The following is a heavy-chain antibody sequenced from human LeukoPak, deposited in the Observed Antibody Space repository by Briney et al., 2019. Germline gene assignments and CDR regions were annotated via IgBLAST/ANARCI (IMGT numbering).Heavy chain of an antibody. CDR3: ARVNSSGFDY. D-gene: IGHD6-19*01. CDR1: SASISGFH. Sequence: PSETLSHTCTVSSASISGFHWSWIRQPPGKGLECIGYIYYSGSTNYNRSLKSRVAISVDTTKNEFSLKLSSVIAADAAVYYCARVNSSGFDYWGQGTLVTVSS. CDR2: IYYSGST. V-gene: IGHV4-59*01. J-gene: IGHJ4*02.